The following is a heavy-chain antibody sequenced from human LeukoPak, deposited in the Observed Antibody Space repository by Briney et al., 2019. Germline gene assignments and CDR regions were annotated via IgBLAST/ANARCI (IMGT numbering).Heavy chain of an antibody. V-gene: IGHV3-30*18. CDR1: GFTFSSYG. D-gene: IGHD3-16*01. CDR2: ISYDGSNK. Sequence: PXGSLRLSCAASGFTFSSYGMHWVRQAQGKGMEWVAVISYDGSNKYYADSVKGRFTISRDNSKNTLYLQMNSLRAEDTAVYYCAKDWGYVSYYFDYWGQGTLVTVSS. CDR3: AKDWGYVSYYFDY. J-gene: IGHJ4*02.